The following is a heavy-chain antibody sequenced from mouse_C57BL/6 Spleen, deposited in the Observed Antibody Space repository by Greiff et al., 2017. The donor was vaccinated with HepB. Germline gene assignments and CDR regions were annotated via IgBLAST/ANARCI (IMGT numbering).Heavy chain of an antibody. V-gene: IGHV1-15*01. D-gene: IGHD2-3*01. CDR1: GYTFTDYE. CDR2: IDPETGGT. CDR3: TRPIYDGYHEG. J-gene: IGHJ3*01. Sequence: QVHVKQSGAELVRPGASVTLSCKASGYTFTDYEMHWVKQTPVHGLEWIGAIDPETGGTAYNQKFKGKAILTADKSSSTAYMELRSLTSEDSAVYYCTRPIYDGYHEGWGQGTLVTVSA.